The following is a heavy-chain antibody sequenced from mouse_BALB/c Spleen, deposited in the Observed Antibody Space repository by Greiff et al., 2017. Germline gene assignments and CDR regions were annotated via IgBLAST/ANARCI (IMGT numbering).Heavy chain of an antibody. CDR3: ARRGLPYYFDY. V-gene: IGHV3-2*02. D-gene: IGHD2-2*01. CDR1: GYSITSDYA. CDR2: ISYSGST. Sequence: EVQLQESGPGLVKPSQSLSLTCTVTGYSITSDYAWNWIRQFPGNKLEWMGYISYSGSTSYNPSLKSRISITRDTSKNQFFLQLNSVTTEDTATYYCARRGLPYYFDYWGQGTTLTVSS. J-gene: IGHJ2*01.